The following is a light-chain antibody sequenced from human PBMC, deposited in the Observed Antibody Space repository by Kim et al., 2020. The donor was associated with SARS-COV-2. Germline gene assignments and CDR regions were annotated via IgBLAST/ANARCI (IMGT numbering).Light chain of an antibody. CDR2: DVT. Sequence: GQSITISCTGTSRDVGTYNHVSWYQQHPGKAPKLMIYDVTEWPSGVSNRFSGSKSGNTASLTISWLQAEDEADYYCSSLTSSITYVFGTGTKVTVL. V-gene: IGLV2-14*04. CDR3: SSLTSSITYV. CDR1: SRDVGTYNH. J-gene: IGLJ1*01.